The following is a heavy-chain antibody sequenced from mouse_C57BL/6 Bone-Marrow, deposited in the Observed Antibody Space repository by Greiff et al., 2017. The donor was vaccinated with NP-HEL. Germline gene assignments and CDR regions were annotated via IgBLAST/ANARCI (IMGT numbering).Heavy chain of an antibody. V-gene: IGHV1-76*01. D-gene: IGHD2-4*01. CDR3: AIRDYDYDGYYAMDY. J-gene: IGHJ4*01. CDR2: IYPGSGNT. CDR1: GYTFTDYY. Sequence: QVQLKQSGAELVRPGASVKLSCKASGYTFTDYYINWVKQRPGQGLEWIARIYPGSGNTYYNEKFKGKATLTAEKSSSTAYMQLSSLTSEDSAVYFCAIRDYDYDGYYAMDYWGQGTSVTVSS.